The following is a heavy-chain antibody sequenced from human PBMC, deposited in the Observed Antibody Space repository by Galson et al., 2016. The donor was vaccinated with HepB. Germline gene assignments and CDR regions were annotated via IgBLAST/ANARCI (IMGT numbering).Heavy chain of an antibody. CDR2: ISFDGTA. CDR3: VRLDEEESSRFLGWSPFDP. D-gene: IGHD3-16*02. V-gene: IGHV4-39*01. J-gene: IGHJ5*02. Sequence: SETLSLTCSVSGGSIKDSQYYWGWIRQAPGKGLEWIGTISFDGTAYSSASLKSRVTLSVDTSTNQFSLKLMSMTAADTAIYYCVRLDEEESSRFLGWSPFDPWGRGILVTVSS. CDR1: GGSIKDSQYY.